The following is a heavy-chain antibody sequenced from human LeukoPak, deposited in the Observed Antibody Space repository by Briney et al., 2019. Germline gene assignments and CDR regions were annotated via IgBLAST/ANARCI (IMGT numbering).Heavy chain of an antibody. CDR2: IRSNAYGGTT. CDR3: TRVDGYNLYFDY. CDR1: GFTFCDYA. D-gene: IGHD5-24*01. Sequence: GGSLRLSCTASGFTFCDYAMSWVRQAPGKGLVWVGFIRSNAYGGTTENAASVKGRFSISRDDSKSIAYLQMNSLKTEDTAVYYCTRVDGYNLYFDYWGQGTLVTVSS. V-gene: IGHV3-49*04. J-gene: IGHJ4*02.